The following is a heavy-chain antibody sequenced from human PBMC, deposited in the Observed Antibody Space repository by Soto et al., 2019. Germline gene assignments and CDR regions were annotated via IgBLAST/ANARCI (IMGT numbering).Heavy chain of an antibody. Sequence: GASVNVSCKASGYTFTSYGISWVRQAPGQGLEWMGWISAYNGNTNYAQKLQGRVTMTTDTSTSTAYMELRSLRSDDTAVYYCARDVSTYYDFWSGYYGSDYWGQGTLVTVSS. D-gene: IGHD3-3*01. V-gene: IGHV1-18*01. J-gene: IGHJ4*02. CDR1: GYTFTSYG. CDR3: ARDVSTYYDFWSGYYGSDY. CDR2: ISAYNGNT.